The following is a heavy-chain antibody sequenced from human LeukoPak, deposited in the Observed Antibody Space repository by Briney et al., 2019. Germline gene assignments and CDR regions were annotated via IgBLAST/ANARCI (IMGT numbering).Heavy chain of an antibody. CDR1: GFTFSGSA. J-gene: IGHJ4*02. V-gene: IGHV3-73*01. CDR2: IRSKANSYAT. Sequence: GGSLKLSCAASGFTFSGSAMHWVRQASGKGLEWVGRIRSKANSYATAYAASVKGRFTISRDDSKNTAYLQMNSLRAEDTAVYYCAKVAKDIVLMVYAIQVGSFDYWGQGTLVTVSS. CDR3: AKVAKDIVLMVYAIQVGSFDY. D-gene: IGHD2-8*01.